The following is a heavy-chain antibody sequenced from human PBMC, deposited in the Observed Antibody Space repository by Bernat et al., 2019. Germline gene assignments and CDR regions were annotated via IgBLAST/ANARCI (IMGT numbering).Heavy chain of an antibody. CDR1: GFIFNTNW. D-gene: IGHD1-1*01. Sequence: EVQLVESRGDLVPPGGSLRLSCAASGFIFNTNWMSWVRQAPGKGLEWVANINQDGSETYYVDSVRCRCAISRENAKNSVFLQMNSLRVEETAVYYCARSPGTGTVDYWGPGTLVTVSS. CDR3: ARSPGTGTVDY. J-gene: IGHJ4*02. CDR2: INQDGSET. V-gene: IGHV3-7*03.